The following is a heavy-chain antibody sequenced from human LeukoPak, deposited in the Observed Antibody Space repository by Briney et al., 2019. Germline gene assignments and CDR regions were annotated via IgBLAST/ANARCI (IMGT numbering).Heavy chain of an antibody. CDR2: IWFDGTNK. V-gene: IGHV3-33*08. CDR1: GFTFSNDW. CDR3: ARDHGRSSPYYFDY. Sequence: GGSLRLSCAASGFTFSNDWMNWVRQAPGKGLEWVAVIWFDGTNKYYADSVKGRFTISRDNSKNTLYLQMNSLRAEDTAVYYCARDHGRSSPYYFDYWGQGTLVTVSS. J-gene: IGHJ4*02. D-gene: IGHD6-6*01.